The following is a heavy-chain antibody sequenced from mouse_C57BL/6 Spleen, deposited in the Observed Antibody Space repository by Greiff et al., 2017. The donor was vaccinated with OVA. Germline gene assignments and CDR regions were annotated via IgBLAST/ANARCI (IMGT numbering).Heavy chain of an antibody. V-gene: IGHV5-4*03. CDR3: ARRGGTRHYYAMDY. J-gene: IGHJ4*01. Sequence: EVQGVESGGGLVKPGGSLKLSCAASGFTFSSYAMSWVRQTPEKRLEWVATISDGGSYTYYPDNVKGRFTISRDNAKNNLDLQMSHLKSEDTAMYYCARRGGTRHYYAMDYWGQGTSVTVSS. CDR1: GFTFSSYA. D-gene: IGHD4-1*01. CDR2: ISDGGSYT.